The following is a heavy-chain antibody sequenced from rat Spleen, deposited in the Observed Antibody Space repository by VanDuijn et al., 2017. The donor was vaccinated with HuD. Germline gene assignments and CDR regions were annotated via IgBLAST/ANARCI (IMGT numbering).Heavy chain of an antibody. J-gene: IGHJ3*01. CDR1: GFSLTSNG. CDR2: IWGDGST. CDR3: ARVGVYYPFAY. V-gene: IGHV2-13*01. D-gene: IGHD1-1*01. Sequence: QVQLKESGPGLVQPSQTLSLTCTVSGFSLTSNGVSWVRQPPGKGLEWMGVIWGDGSTAYNSALKSRLSINRDTSKSQVFLKMNSLQTEDTATYYCARVGVYYPFAYWGQGTLVTVSS.